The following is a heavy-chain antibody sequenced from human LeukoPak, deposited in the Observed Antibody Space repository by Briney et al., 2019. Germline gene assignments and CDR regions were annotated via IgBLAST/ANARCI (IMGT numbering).Heavy chain of an antibody. Sequence: PGGSLRLSCAASGLTFRNYWMTWVRQAPGKGLEWVSYISTSSSYIHYADSVNGRFTISRDNAKKSLFLQMNSLRAEDTAVYYCARAPLHLAMYHYFDYWGQGTLVTVSS. V-gene: IGHV3-21*01. CDR2: ISTSSSYI. J-gene: IGHJ4*02. CDR1: GLTFRNYW. D-gene: IGHD2-2*01. CDR3: ARAPLHLAMYHYFDY.